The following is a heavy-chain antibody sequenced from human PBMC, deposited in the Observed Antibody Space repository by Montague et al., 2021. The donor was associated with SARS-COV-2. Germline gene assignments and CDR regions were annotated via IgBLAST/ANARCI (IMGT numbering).Heavy chain of an antibody. CDR2: ISNSGGRT. CDR3: AKSGVVINPYYYYYGMDV. V-gene: IGHV3-23*01. J-gene: IGHJ6*02. Sequence: SLRLSCAASGFTFSSYALTWVRQAPGKGLEWVSAISNSGGRTYYADSVKGRFTISRDNSKNTLYLQMNGLRGEDTAIYYCAKSGVVINPYYYYYGMDVWGQGTTVTVSS. CDR1: GFTFSSYA. D-gene: IGHD3-22*01.